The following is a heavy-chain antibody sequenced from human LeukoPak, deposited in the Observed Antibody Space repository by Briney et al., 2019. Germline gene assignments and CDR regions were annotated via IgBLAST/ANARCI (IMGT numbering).Heavy chain of an antibody. CDR1: GFTFSDYY. Sequence: GGSLRLSCAASGFTFSDYYMSWIRQAPGKGLEWVSYISSSGSTIYYADSVKGRFTISRDNAKNSLYLQMDSLRAEDTAVYYCARPMRRSDWFDPWGQGTLVTVSS. CDR2: ISSSGSTI. CDR3: ARPMRRSDWFDP. J-gene: IGHJ5*02. V-gene: IGHV3-11*01. D-gene: IGHD5-24*01.